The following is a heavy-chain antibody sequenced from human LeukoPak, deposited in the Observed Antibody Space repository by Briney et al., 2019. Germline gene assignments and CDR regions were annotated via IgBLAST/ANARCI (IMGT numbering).Heavy chain of an antibody. CDR3: ARGPWVPFDY. CDR2: INKDGNT. V-gene: IGHV3-66*01. Sequence: VGSLRLSCAASGFTFSNYAMRWVRQAPGKGLEWVSVINKDGNTYYADSVKARFIISRDSSENTMHLQMSSLRAEDTAVYYCARGPWVPFDYWGQGTLVTVSS. CDR1: GFTFSNYA. J-gene: IGHJ4*02.